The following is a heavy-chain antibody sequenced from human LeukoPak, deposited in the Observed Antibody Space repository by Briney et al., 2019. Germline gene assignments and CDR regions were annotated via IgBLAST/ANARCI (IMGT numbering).Heavy chain of an antibody. J-gene: IGHJ4*02. CDR2: IYYSGST. CDR3: ARGDIAAAGFDY. V-gene: IGHV4-61*08. D-gene: IGHD6-13*01. Sequence: ASETLSLTCAVSGGSISSGGYSWSWIRQPPGKGLEWIGYIYYSGSTNYNPSLKSRVTISVDTSKNQFSLKLSSVTAADTAVYYCARGDIAAAGFDYWGQGTLVTVSS. CDR1: GGSISSGGYS.